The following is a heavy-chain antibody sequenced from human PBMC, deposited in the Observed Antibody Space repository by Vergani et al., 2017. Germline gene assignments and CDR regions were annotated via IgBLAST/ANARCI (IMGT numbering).Heavy chain of an antibody. J-gene: IGHJ1*01. CDR3: TTAWGLYYLHGEYFQY. D-gene: IGHD3-10*01. CDR2: ISSGGGDI. CDR1: GFTFDTYT. V-gene: IGHV3-23*01. Sequence: EVQLLESGGGLVQPGGSRRLSCAGAGFTFDTYTMAYVRQAPGKGLEWVATISSGGGDIFYADSVKGSFTISRDNSNNTLFLQMNSLKDEDTAVYYCTTAWGLYYLHGEYFQYWGRGTLVSVSS.